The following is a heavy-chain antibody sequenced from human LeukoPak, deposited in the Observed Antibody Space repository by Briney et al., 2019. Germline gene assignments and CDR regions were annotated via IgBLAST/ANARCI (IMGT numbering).Heavy chain of an antibody. CDR2: INQSGST. J-gene: IGHJ4*02. CDR3: ARGPRGATPYDY. V-gene: IGHV4-30-4*01. Sequence: PSQTLSLTCTVSGGSLSSGDYYWSWIRQPLGNGLEWIGEINQSGSTNYNPSVKSRVTISMGTSKNQFSLKLTSVTAADTAVYYCARGPRGATPYDYWGQGTLVTVSS. CDR1: GGSLSSGDYY. D-gene: IGHD1-26*01.